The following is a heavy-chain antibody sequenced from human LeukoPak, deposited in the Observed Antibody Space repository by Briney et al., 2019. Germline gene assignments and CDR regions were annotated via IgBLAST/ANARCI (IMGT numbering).Heavy chain of an antibody. CDR2: IYHSGST. CDR1: GGSISSSNW. Sequence: PSGTLSLTCAISGGSISSSNWWSWVRQPPGKGLEWIGEIYHSGSTNYSPSLKSRVTISVDKSKNQFSLKVTSVTAADTAVYYCARVSSGSYYFDSWGRGTLVTVSS. CDR3: ARVSSGSYYFDS. V-gene: IGHV4-4*02. D-gene: IGHD1-26*01. J-gene: IGHJ4*02.